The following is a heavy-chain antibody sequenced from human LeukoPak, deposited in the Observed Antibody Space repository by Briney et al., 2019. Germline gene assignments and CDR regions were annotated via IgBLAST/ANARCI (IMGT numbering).Heavy chain of an antibody. D-gene: IGHD6-19*01. CDR1: GFTFSSYA. J-gene: IGHJ4*02. CDR2: ISSNGGST. V-gene: IGHV3-64*01. CDR3: ARSDSSGWSDY. Sequence: GGSLRLSCAASGFTFSSYAMHWVRQAPGKGLEYVSAISSNGGSTYYANSVKGRFTISRDNSKNTLYLQMGSLRAEDMAVYYCARSDSSGWSDYWGQGTLVTVSS.